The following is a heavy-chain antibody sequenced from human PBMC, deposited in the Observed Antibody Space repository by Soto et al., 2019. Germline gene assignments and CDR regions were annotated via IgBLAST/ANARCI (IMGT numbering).Heavy chain of an antibody. CDR1: GFTFSGYS. J-gene: IGHJ1*01. D-gene: IGHD2-2*01. CDR3: ANAYCSSTSCRAEYLQH. CDR2: ISGSGGAS. Sequence: GGSLRLSCAASGFTFSGYSMSWVRQAPGKGLEWVSAISGSGGASYYADSVKGRFTISRDNSKSTVCLQMNSLRAEDTAVYFCANAYCSSTSCRAEYLQHWGQGTLVTVSS. V-gene: IGHV3-23*01.